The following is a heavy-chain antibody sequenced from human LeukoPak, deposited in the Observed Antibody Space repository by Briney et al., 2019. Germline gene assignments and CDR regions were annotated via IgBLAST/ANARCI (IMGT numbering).Heavy chain of an antibody. Sequence: PGGSLRLSCAASGFTFSAYNMIWVRQAQGKGLEWVSSINSDSNFIYYADSVKGRFTISRDNTKNSLYLQMNSLRVDDTAVYHCVRGGYSYHWGQGTLVTVSS. CDR1: GFTFSAYN. CDR3: VRGGYSYH. J-gene: IGHJ5*02. CDR2: INSDSNFI. D-gene: IGHD5-18*01. V-gene: IGHV3-21*01.